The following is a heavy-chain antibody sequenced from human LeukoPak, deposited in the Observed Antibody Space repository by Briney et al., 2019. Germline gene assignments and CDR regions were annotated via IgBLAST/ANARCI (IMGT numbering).Heavy chain of an antibody. CDR1: GGSISSYY. CDR2: IYYSGST. CDR3: ASANYYYYYYMDV. J-gene: IGHJ6*03. Sequence: KPSETLSLTCTVSGGSISSYYWSWIRQPPGKGLEWIGYIYYSGSTNYNPSLKSRVTISVDTSKNQFPLKLSSVTAADTAVYYCASANYYYYYYMDVWGKGTTVTVSS. V-gene: IGHV4-59*01.